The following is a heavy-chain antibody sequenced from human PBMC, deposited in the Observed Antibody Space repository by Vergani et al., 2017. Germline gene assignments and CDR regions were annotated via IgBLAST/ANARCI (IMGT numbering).Heavy chain of an antibody. V-gene: IGHV4-61*02. Sequence: QVQLQESGPGLVKPSQTLSLTCTVSGGSISSGSYYWSWIRQPAGKGLEWIGRIYTSGSTNYNPSLKSRVTISVDTSKNQFSLKLSSVTAADTAVYYCARDGTLGHGMDVWGQGP. D-gene: IGHD1-26*01. CDR2: IYTSGST. J-gene: IGHJ6*02. CDR1: GGSISSGSYY. CDR3: ARDGTLGHGMDV.